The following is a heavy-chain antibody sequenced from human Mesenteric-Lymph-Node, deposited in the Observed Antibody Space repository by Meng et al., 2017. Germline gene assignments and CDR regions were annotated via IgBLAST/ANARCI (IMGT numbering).Heavy chain of an antibody. CDR3: ARGPQDQLVEREGYNVMEV. V-gene: IGHV1-2*02. CDR1: GYTFTDHY. J-gene: IGHJ6*02. CDR2: ISLNSGGA. Sequence: ASVKVSCKASGYTFTDHYVHWVRQAPGQGLEWMGWISLNSGGANDAQKSQGRITMTRDTSSNTVYMEVSRLRSDDTAVYYCARGPQDQLVEREGYNVMEVWGQGTTVTVSS. D-gene: IGHD6-13*01.